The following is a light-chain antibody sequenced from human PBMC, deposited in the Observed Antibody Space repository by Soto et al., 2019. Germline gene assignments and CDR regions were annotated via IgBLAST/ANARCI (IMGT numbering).Light chain of an antibody. CDR1: QTIDNT. Sequence: EIVMTQSPATLSLSPGERATVSCRASQTIDNTLAWYQRKPGQAPRPLIYGASTRAAGIPDRFSGSGSGTAFTLTITRLEPEDSAVYFCQKYTGPPTNFGQGTRLEIK. CDR2: GAS. J-gene: IGKJ5*01. CDR3: QKYTGPPTN. V-gene: IGKV3D-15*01.